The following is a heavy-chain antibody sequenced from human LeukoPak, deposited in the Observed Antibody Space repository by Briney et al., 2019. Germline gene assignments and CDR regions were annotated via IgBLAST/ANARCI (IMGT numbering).Heavy chain of an antibody. Sequence: ASVKVSCKASGYTFTSYDINWVRQATGQGLEWMGWMNPNSGNTGYAQKFQGRVTMTRNTSISTAYMELSSLRSEDTAVYYCARLTGYSSGWYEEYNWFDPWGRGTLVTVSS. CDR2: MNPNSGNT. CDR1: GYTFTSYD. J-gene: IGHJ5*02. D-gene: IGHD6-19*01. V-gene: IGHV1-8*01. CDR3: ARLTGYSSGWYEEYNWFDP.